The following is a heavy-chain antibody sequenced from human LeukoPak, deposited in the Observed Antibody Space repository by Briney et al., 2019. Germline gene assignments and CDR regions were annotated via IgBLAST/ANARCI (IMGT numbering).Heavy chain of an antibody. V-gene: IGHV3-53*01. D-gene: IGHD2-2*01. CDR1: GFTVSSNY. Sequence: GGSLRLSCATSGFTVSSNYMSWVRQAPGKGLEWVSVIYSGGSTYYADSVKGRFTISRDNSKNTLYLQMNSLRAEDTAVYYCARIGLEVPAANYWGQGTLVTVSS. CDR3: ARIGLEVPAANY. J-gene: IGHJ4*02. CDR2: IYSGGST.